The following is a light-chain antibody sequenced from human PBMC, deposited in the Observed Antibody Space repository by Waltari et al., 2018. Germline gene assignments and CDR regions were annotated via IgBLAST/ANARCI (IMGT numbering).Light chain of an antibody. CDR3: QQYNEWPPLT. Sequence: EIVMTQSPATLSVSPGERVTPPCRASQSVSSNLAGYQQKPGQAPRLLIYGASTRATGIPARFSGSGSGTEFTLTINSLQSEDLAVYYCQQYNEWPPLTFGGGTKVEIK. V-gene: IGKV3-15*01. CDR2: GAS. J-gene: IGKJ4*01. CDR1: QSVSSN.